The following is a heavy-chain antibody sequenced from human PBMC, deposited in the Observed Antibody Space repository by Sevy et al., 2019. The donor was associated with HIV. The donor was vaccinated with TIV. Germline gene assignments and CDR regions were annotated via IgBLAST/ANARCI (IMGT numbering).Heavy chain of an antibody. V-gene: IGHV3-30-3*01. CDR2: ISYDGSNK. Sequence: GGSLRLSCAASGFTFSSYAMHWVRQAPGKGLEWVAVISYDGSNKYYADSVKGRFTISRDNSKNTLYLQMNSLRAEDTAVYYCARDGKLVGAGFCYYYMDVWGKGTTVTVSS. D-gene: IGHD1-26*01. J-gene: IGHJ6*03. CDR1: GFTFSSYA. CDR3: ARDGKLVGAGFCYYYMDV.